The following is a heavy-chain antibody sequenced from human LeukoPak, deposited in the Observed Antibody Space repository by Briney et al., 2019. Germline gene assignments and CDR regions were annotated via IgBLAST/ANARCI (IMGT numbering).Heavy chain of an antibody. CDR1: GFTFSSYS. V-gene: IGHV3-48*01. D-gene: IGHD3-9*01. CDR3: ARTTCPGDILTGCFDY. Sequence: GGSLRLSCAASGFTFSSYSMNWVRQAPGKGLEWVSYISSSSSTIYYADSVKGRFTISRDNAKNSLYLQMNSLRAEDTAVYYCARTTCPGDILTGCFDYWGQGTLVNVSS. J-gene: IGHJ4*02. CDR2: ISSSSSTI.